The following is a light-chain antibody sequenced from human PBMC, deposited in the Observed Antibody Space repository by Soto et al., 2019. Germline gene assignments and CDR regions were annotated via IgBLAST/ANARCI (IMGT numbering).Light chain of an antibody. CDR3: QQRSNWPT. CDR1: QSVSSY. Sequence: EIVLTQSPATLSLSPGERATLSCRASQSVSSYLAWYQQKPGQAPRLLIYDASNRATGIPARFSGSGSGTDFTLTSSSREPEDFAGYYWQQRSNWPTVGQGTKVEIK. V-gene: IGKV3-11*01. J-gene: IGKJ1*01. CDR2: DAS.